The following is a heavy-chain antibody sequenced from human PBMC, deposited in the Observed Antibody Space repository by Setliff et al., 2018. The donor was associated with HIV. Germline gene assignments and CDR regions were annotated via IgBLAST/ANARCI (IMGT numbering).Heavy chain of an antibody. V-gene: IGHV4-59*08. Sequence: SETLSLTCTVSGGSISTYYWSWIRQPPGKGLEWIGYIFYSGSTNYNPSLKSRVTISVDTSKRQFSLTMTSVTAADTAVYYCARGLSSQTYWGTRPLGLDYWGQGSLVTVYS. CDR3: ARGLSSQTYWGTRPLGLDY. CDR2: IFYSGST. D-gene: IGHD2-2*01. CDR1: GGSISTYY. J-gene: IGHJ4*01.